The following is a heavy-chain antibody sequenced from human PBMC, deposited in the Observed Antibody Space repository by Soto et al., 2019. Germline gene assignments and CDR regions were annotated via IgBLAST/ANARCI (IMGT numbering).Heavy chain of an antibody. CDR1: GGSISSYY. V-gene: IGHV4-4*07. Sequence: QVQLQESGPGLVKPSETLSLTCTVSGGSISSYYWCWTRQPAGKGLEWIGRFYPTGKTNYNPSLQSRLPISADTSSNQFSLNLTFVTAADTDVYYCARCGLDYGMDVWGQGNTGTVSS. CDR3: ARCGLDYGMDV. CDR2: FYPTGKT. J-gene: IGHJ6*02. D-gene: IGHD3-16*01.